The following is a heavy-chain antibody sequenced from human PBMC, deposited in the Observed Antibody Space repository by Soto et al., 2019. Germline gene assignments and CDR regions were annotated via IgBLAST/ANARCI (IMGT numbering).Heavy chain of an antibody. J-gene: IGHJ5*02. CDR1: GGSISSSNW. V-gene: IGHV4-4*02. Sequence: KSSETLSLTCAVSGGSISSSNWWSWVRQPPGKGLEWIGEIYHSGSTNYNPSLKSRVTISVDKSKNQFSLKLSSVTAADTAVYYCARIKHCSSTSCYDGDWFDPWGQATLVTVS. CDR3: ARIKHCSSTSCYDGDWFDP. D-gene: IGHD2-2*01. CDR2: IYHSGST.